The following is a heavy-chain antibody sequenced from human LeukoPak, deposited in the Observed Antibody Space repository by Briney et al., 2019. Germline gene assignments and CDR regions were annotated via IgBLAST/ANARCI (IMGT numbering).Heavy chain of an antibody. CDR2: INPNGGGT. Sequence: ASVKVSCKASGYTFTGYYMHWVRQAPGQGLEWMGRINPNGGGTNYAQKFQGRVTMTRDTSISTAYMELSRLRSDDTAVYYCARVFRVFWTETDAFDVWGQGTMVTVSS. J-gene: IGHJ3*01. CDR1: GYTFTGYY. D-gene: IGHD3/OR15-3a*01. CDR3: ARVFRVFWTETDAFDV. V-gene: IGHV1-2*06.